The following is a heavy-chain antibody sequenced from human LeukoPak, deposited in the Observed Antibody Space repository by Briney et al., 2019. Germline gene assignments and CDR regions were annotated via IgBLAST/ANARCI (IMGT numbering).Heavy chain of an antibody. CDR1: GGSISSYY. V-gene: IGHV4-59*01. CDR2: IYYSGST. CDR3: ARTTEGGYTYGYFYYYYMDV. J-gene: IGHJ6*03. Sequence: SETLSLTCTVSGGSISSYYWSWIRQPPGKGLEWIGYIYYSGSTNYNPSLKSRVTISVDTSKNQFSLKLSSVTAADTAVYYCARTTEGGYTYGYFYYYYMDVWGRGTTVTISS. D-gene: IGHD5-18*01.